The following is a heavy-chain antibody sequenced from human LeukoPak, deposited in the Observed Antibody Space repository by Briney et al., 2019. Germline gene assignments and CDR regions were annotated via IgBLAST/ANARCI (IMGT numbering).Heavy chain of an antibody. V-gene: IGHV4-59*01. Sequence: PSETLSLTCTVSGGSISSYYWSWIRQPPGKGLEWIGYIFYSGSTKYNASLKSRVTISVDTSKSQFSLKLSSVNAADTAVYYCAKSNGYGLIDIWGQGTMVTVSS. CDR2: IFYSGST. D-gene: IGHD3-10*01. CDR3: AKSNGYGLIDI. CDR1: GGSISSYY. J-gene: IGHJ3*02.